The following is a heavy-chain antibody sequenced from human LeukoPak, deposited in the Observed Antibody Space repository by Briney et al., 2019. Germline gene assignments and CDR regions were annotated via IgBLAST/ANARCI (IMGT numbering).Heavy chain of an antibody. J-gene: IGHJ3*01. CDR2: INHDGSST. CDR1: GFTFTTFW. CDR3: AMKAVPRPRLHDAFDF. V-gene: IGHV3-74*01. Sequence: GGSLRLSCATSGFTFTTFWMHWVRQAPGKGLVWVSRINHDGSSTNYADSVKGRFTISRDNAKNTLYLQMNSLRADDTAVYYCAMKAVPRPRLHDAFDFWGQGTVVSVSS. D-gene: IGHD5-24*01.